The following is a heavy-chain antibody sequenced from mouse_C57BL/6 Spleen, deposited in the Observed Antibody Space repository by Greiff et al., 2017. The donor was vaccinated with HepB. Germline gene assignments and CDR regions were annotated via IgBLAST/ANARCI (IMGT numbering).Heavy chain of an antibody. D-gene: IGHD2-4*01. CDR1: GFSLTSYG. V-gene: IGHV2-6-1*01. CDR3: ARQSYDYLYYYAMDY. CDR2: IWSDGST. Sequence: VMLVESGPGLVAPSQSLSITCTVSGFSLTSYGVHWVRQPPGKGLEWLVVIWSDGSTTYNSALKSRLSISKDNSKSQVFLKMNSLQTDDTAMYYCARQSYDYLYYYAMDYWGQGTSVTVSS. J-gene: IGHJ4*01.